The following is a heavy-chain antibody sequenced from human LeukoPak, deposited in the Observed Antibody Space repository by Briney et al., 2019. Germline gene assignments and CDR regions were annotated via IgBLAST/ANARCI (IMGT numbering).Heavy chain of an antibody. CDR2: IYHSGST. Sequence: SETLSLTCVVSGYSISSGYYWGWIRQPPGKGVEWIGSIYHSGSTYYNPPLKSRVTISVDTPKNQFSLKLSSVTAADTAVYYCARQLHGDYTVFAYWGQGTLVTVSS. V-gene: IGHV4-38-2*01. J-gene: IGHJ4*02. CDR1: GYSISSGYY. CDR3: ARQLHGDYTVFAY. D-gene: IGHD4-17*01.